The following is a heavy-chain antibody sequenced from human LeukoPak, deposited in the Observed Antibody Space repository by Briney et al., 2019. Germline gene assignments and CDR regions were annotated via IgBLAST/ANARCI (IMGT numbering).Heavy chain of an antibody. V-gene: IGHV1-8*03. CDR2: MNPNSGNT. D-gene: IGHD2-21*02. J-gene: IGHJ4*02. Sequence: ASVKVSCKASGYTFTSYDINWVRQATGQGLEWMGWMNPNSGNTGYAQKFQGRVTITRNTSISTAYMELSSLRSEDTTVYYCARVFYCGGDCYPGHFDYWGQGTLVTVSS. CDR1: GYTFTSYD. CDR3: ARVFYCGGDCYPGHFDY.